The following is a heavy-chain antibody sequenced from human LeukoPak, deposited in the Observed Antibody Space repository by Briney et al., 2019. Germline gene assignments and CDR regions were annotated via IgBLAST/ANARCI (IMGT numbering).Heavy chain of an antibody. J-gene: IGHJ6*04. D-gene: IGHD3-10*02. CDR2: IKQDGTEK. CDR3: AELGITMIGGV. Sequence: PGGSLRLSCAASGFTFSSYWMSWVRQAPGKGLEWVANIKQDGTEKYYVDSVKGRFTISRDNAKNSLYLQMNSLRAEDTAVYYCAELGITMIGGVWGKGTTVTISS. CDR1: GFTFSSYW. V-gene: IGHV3-7*01.